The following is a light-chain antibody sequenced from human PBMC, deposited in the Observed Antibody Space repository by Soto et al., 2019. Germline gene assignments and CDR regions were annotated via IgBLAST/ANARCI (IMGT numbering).Light chain of an antibody. V-gene: IGKV1-12*01. CDR3: QQADTFPLT. CDR1: QGISSW. J-gene: IGKJ4*01. CDR2: AAS. Sequence: DIQMTQSPSSVSASVGDRVTITCRASQGISSWVAWYQQKPGKAPNLLIYAASSLQSGVPSRFIGSGSGTEYTLTIGSLQPEDFATDYGQQADTFPLTFGRGTKVEIK.